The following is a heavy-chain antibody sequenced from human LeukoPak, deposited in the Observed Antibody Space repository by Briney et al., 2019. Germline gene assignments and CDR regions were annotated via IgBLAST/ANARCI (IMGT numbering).Heavy chain of an antibody. Sequence: GASVKVSCKACVGTFGSYAISWVGQAPGQRLEWMGRIIPILGIANYAQKFQGRVTITADKSTSTAYMELSSLRSEDTAVYYCARNWCGGSCQTYNWFDPWGQGTLVTVSS. CDR2: IIPILGIA. CDR3: ARNWCGGSCQTYNWFDP. CDR1: VGTFGSYA. D-gene: IGHD2-15*01. J-gene: IGHJ5*02. V-gene: IGHV1-69*04.